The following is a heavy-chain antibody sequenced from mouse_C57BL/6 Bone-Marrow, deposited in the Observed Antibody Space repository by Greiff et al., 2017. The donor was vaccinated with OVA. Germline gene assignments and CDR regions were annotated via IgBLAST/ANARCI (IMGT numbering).Heavy chain of an antibody. CDR1: GFSFTSYG. D-gene: IGHD2-14*01. CDR3: AKEGYGEGDAMDY. CDR2: IWGGGST. J-gene: IGHJ4*01. Sequence: QVQLKESGPGLVAPSQSLSITCTVSGFSFTSYGVDWVSQPPGKGLEWLGVIWGGGSTNYNSALMSSLPISKDNSKSQAFLKMNSLQTDDTAMYYWAKEGYGEGDAMDYWGQGTAVTVSS. V-gene: IGHV2-9*01.